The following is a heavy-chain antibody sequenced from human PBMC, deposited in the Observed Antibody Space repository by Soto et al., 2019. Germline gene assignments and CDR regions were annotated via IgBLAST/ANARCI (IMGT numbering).Heavy chain of an antibody. J-gene: IGHJ5*01. D-gene: IGHD6-19*01. CDR1: GESFSVYY. CDR2: INHSGST. CDR3: AREKHPWVAVPVRQLKSTWWFDS. V-gene: IGHV4-34*01. Sequence: QVQLQQWGAGLLKPSETLSLTCGVYGESFSVYYWRWIRQPPGKGLEWIGEINHSGSTNYNPSLKSRVTISVDTSKNHLSLKLSSVTAADTAVYYCAREKHPWVAVPVRQLKSTWWFDSWGQGTLVTVSS.